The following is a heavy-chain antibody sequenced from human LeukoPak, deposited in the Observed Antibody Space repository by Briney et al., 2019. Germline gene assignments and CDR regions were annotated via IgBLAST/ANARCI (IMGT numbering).Heavy chain of an antibody. CDR2: INPNSGGT. V-gene: IGHV1-2*02. CDR3: AKEHWNDEGEYYFDY. CDR1: GYTFTGYY. Sequence: ASVKVSCKASGYTFTGYYMHWVRQAPGQGLEWMGWINPNSGGTNYAQKFQGRVTMTRDTSISTAYMELSRLRSDDTAVYYCAKEHWNDEGEYYFDYSGQGTLVTVSS. J-gene: IGHJ4*02. D-gene: IGHD1-1*01.